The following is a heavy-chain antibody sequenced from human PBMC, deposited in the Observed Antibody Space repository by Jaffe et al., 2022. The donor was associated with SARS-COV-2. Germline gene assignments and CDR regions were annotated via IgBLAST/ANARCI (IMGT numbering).Heavy chain of an antibody. CDR3: TTGGVYVPAAILADYYYYGMDV. D-gene: IGHD2-2*02. Sequence: EVQLVESGGGLVKPGGSLRLSCAASGFTFSNAWMSWVRQAPGKGLEWVGRIKSKTDGGTTDYAAPVKGRFTISRDDSKNTLYLQMNSLKTEDTAVYYCTTGGVYVPAAILADYYYYGMDVWGQGTTVTVSS. J-gene: IGHJ6*02. V-gene: IGHV3-15*01. CDR2: IKSKTDGGTT. CDR1: GFTFSNAW.